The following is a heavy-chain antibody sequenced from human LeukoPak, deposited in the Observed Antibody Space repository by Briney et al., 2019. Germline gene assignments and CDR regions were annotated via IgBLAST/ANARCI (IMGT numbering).Heavy chain of an antibody. Sequence: ASVKVSCKASGYTFTTYDINWVRQATGQGLEWMGWMNPNSGYTGYAQKFQGRVTITRDTSISTAYMELSSLRSEDTGVYYCARVAGSIDYWGQGTLVTVSS. D-gene: IGHD6-19*01. CDR3: ARVAGSIDY. J-gene: IGHJ4*02. V-gene: IGHV1-8*03. CDR1: GYTFTTYD. CDR2: MNPNSGYT.